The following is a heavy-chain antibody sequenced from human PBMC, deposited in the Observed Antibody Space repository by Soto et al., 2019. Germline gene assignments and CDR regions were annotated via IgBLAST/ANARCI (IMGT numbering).Heavy chain of an antibody. CDR2: ISGSDDST. CDR3: AKRSSSSRFDY. Sequence: EVQLLESGGGLVQPGESLRLSCAASGFTFSSYAMSWVRQAPGKGLEWVSVISGSDDSTYYADSVKGRFTISRDNSKNKRYLQMNSLRAEDTAVYYCAKRSSSSRFDYWGQGTLVTVSS. D-gene: IGHD6-6*01. V-gene: IGHV3-23*01. CDR1: GFTFSSYA. J-gene: IGHJ4*02.